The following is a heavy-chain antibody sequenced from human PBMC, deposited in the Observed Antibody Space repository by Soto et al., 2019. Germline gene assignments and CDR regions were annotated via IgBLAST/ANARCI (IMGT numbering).Heavy chain of an antibody. Sequence: DVQLVESGGGMIQPGGSLRLSCVVSGFIVSSNHMSWVRQAPGKGLECVSVIYTSGTTYYADSVKGRFTISRDNSKNTLYLQMNSLRAEDTAVYYCAREREGGYGDYFDSWGQGTLVTVSS. CDR1: GFIVSSNH. CDR3: AREREGGYGDYFDS. D-gene: IGHD4-17*01. CDR2: IYTSGTT. V-gene: IGHV3-53*01. J-gene: IGHJ4*02.